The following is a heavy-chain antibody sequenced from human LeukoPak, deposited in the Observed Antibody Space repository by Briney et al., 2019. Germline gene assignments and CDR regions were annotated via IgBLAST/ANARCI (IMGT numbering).Heavy chain of an antibody. CDR1: GFTFSSYG. D-gene: IGHD1-26*01. Sequence: GGSLRLSCAASGFTFSSYGMHWVRQAPGKGLEWVAVISYDGSNKYYADSVKGRFTISRDNSKNTLYLQMNSLRAEDTAVYYCAKVGPGSSTQGDYWGQGTLVTVSS. J-gene: IGHJ4*02. CDR2: ISYDGSNK. CDR3: AKVGPGSSTQGDY. V-gene: IGHV3-30*18.